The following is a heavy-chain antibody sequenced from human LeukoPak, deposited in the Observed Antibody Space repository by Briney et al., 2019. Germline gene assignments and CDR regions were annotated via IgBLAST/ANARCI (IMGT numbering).Heavy chain of an antibody. CDR1: GFTFSSYG. CDR2: ISYDGSNK. D-gene: IGHD1-26*01. CDR3: AKDKEEWELLGTTPPDH. V-gene: IGHV3-30*18. Sequence: PGGSLRLSCAASGFTFSSYGMHWVRQAPGKGLEWVAVISYDGSNKYYADSVKGRFTISRDNSKNTLYLQMDSLRAEDTAVYYCAKDKEEWELLGTTPPDHWGQGTLVTVSS. J-gene: IGHJ4*02.